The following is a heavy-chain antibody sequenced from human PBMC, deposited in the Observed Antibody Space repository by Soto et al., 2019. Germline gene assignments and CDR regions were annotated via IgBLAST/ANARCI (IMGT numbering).Heavy chain of an antibody. Sequence: SETLSLTCAVSGVSLTSGNWWTWVRQSPQRGLEYIGEIFHDGTANYYPSFERRVAMSVSTSRSQFPLKLTSVTAADTAVYFCARLVYDPRLNYMYFDFWGPGTLVTVSS. V-gene: IGHV4-4*02. CDR2: IFHDGTA. CDR3: ARLVYDPRLNYMYFDF. CDR1: GVSLTSGNW. D-gene: IGHD3-10*01. J-gene: IGHJ4*02.